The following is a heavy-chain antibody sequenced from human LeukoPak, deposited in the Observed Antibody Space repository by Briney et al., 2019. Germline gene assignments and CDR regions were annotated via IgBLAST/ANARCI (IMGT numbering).Heavy chain of an antibody. Sequence: PGGSLRLSCAASGFTFSSYWMSWVRQAPGKGLEWVANIKQDGSEKYYVDSVKGRFTISRDNAKNSLYLQMNSLRAEDTAVYCCAREKGVWYSSGWTYFQHWGQGTLVTVSS. CDR3: AREKGVWYSSGWTYFQH. J-gene: IGHJ1*01. CDR2: IKQDGSEK. CDR1: GFTFSSYW. D-gene: IGHD6-19*01. V-gene: IGHV3-7*01.